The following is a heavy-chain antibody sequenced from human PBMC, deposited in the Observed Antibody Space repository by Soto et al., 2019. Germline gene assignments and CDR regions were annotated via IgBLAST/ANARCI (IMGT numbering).Heavy chain of an antibody. CDR2: IIPSGGTT. CDR1: GGTFSSYS. V-gene: IGHV1-69*08. D-gene: IGHD3-3*02. Sequence: SVKVSCKASGGTFSSYSISWVRQAPGQGLEWMGRIIPSGGTTNYAQKFQGRVTMTTDTSTSTVYMELSSLRSEDTAVYYCARDSTLAFDIWGQGTMVTVSS. CDR3: ARDSTLAFDI. J-gene: IGHJ3*02.